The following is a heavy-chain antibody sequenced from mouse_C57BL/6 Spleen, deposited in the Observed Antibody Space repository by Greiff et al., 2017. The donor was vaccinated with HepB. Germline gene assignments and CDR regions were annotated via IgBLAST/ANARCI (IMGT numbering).Heavy chain of an antibody. V-gene: IGHV5-17*01. CDR1: GFTFSDYG. CDR2: ISSGSSTI. CDR3: ARDYGSPYYFDY. Sequence: DVMLVESGGGLVKPGGSLKLSCAASGFTFSDYGMHWVRQAPEKGLEWVAYISSGSSTIYYADTVKGRFTISRDNAKNTLFLQMTSRRSEDTAMYYCARDYGSPYYFDYWGQGTTLTVSS. J-gene: IGHJ2*01. D-gene: IGHD1-1*01.